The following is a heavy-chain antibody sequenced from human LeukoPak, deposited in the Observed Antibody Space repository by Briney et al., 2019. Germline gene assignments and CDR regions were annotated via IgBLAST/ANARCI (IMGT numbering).Heavy chain of an antibody. J-gene: IGHJ6*01. D-gene: IGHD1-26*01. Sequence: PGGSLRLSCAASGFTFSNFAMSWGRRTPGKGLEWVSGIINSGDTLYGDSVKGRFTISRDNYKNTLYLEMNSLRAEDTAIYYCAKMKGHPLPKYYMDVWGQGTTVTVSS. CDR1: GFTFSNFA. V-gene: IGHV3-23*01. CDR3: AKMKGHPLPKYYMDV. CDR2: IINSGDT.